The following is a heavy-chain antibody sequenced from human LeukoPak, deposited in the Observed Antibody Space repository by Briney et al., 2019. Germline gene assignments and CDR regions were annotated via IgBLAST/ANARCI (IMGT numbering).Heavy chain of an antibody. CDR3: ARLAVGNADSSSSADNWFDP. J-gene: IGHJ5*02. D-gene: IGHD6-6*01. CDR2: INHSGST. CDR1: GGSISSSSYY. Sequence: PSETLSLTCTVSGGSISSSSYYWGWIRQSPGKGLEWIGEINHSGSTNYNPSLKSRVTISVDTSKNQFSLKLSSVTAADTAVYYCARLAVGNADSSSSADNWFDPWGQGTLVTVSS. V-gene: IGHV4-39*07.